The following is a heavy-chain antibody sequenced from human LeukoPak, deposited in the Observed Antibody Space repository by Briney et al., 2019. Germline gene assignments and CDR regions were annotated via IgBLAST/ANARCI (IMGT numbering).Heavy chain of an antibody. V-gene: IGHV3-74*01. CDR2: INSDGSST. CDR3: AGQISGYYYSGDY. Sequence: PGGSLRLSCAASGFTFSSYWMHWVRQAPGKGLVWVSRINSDGSSTSYADSVKGRFTISRDNAKNTLYLQMNSLSAEDTAVYYCAGQISGYYYSGDYWGQGTLVTVSS. D-gene: IGHD3-22*01. J-gene: IGHJ4*02. CDR1: GFTFSSYW.